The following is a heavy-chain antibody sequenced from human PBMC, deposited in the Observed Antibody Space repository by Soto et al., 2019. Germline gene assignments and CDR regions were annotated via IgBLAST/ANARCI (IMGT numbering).Heavy chain of an antibody. D-gene: IGHD5-18*01. CDR3: ARDTGPNGYNYYYFGMDV. CDR2: VSKSDYT. Sequence: GGSLRLSCAVSGFYSNNYGINWVRQAPGKGLEWVSSVSKSDYTYYSDSVKGRFTISRDNSKNTLYLQMNSLRAEDTAVYYCARDTGPNGYNYYYFGMDVWGQGTTVTVSS. V-gene: IGHV3-21*01. CDR1: GFYSNNYG. J-gene: IGHJ6*02.